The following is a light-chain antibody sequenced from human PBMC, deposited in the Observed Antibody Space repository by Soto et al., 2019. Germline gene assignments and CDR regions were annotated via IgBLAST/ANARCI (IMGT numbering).Light chain of an antibody. Sequence: DIQLTQSPSFLSASVGDRVTIPCRASQGISSYLAWYQQKPGKAPKLLIYAASTLQSGVPSRFSGSGSGTEFTLTISSLQPEDFATYYCQQLNSYRTFGQGDQGGYQ. J-gene: IGKJ1*01. V-gene: IGKV1-9*01. CDR1: QGISSY. CDR3: QQLNSYRT. CDR2: AAS.